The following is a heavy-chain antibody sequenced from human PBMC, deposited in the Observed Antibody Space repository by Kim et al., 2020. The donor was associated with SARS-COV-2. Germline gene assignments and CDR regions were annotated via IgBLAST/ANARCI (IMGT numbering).Heavy chain of an antibody. V-gene: IGHV3-23*01. CDR3: AHIRNRAY. D-gene: IGHD1-1*01. CDR1: GFPVSSWA. CDR2: IVGSGDST. Sequence: GGSMRFSCATSGFPVSSWAMTWVRQAPGKGLEWVSGIVGSGDSTAYADSVKGRCTISRDNSRNMLYLQMNSLRVDDTAVYYCAHIRNRAYWCQGIMVSV. J-gene: IGHJ4*02.